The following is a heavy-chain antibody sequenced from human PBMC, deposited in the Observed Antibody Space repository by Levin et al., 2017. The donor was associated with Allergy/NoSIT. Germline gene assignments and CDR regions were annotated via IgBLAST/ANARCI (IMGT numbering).Heavy chain of an antibody. V-gene: IGHV4-59*01. D-gene: IGHD6-19*01. CDR2: VYYSGST. J-gene: IGHJ4*02. CDR3: ARKYSSGWDGGFDY. Sequence: SETLSLTCTVSGDPIGTFYWSWIRQPPGKGLEWIGYVYYSGSTNYNPSLKSRVTISIDTSKNQFSLNLNSVTAADTAVYYCARKYSSGWDGGFDYWGQGTLVTVSS. CDR1: GDPIGTFY.